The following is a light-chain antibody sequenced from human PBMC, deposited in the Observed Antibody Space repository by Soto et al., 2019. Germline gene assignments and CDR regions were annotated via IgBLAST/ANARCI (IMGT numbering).Light chain of an antibody. J-gene: IGKJ3*01. CDR2: DAS. CDR1: QSISTW. CDR3: QQYKNYLT. V-gene: IGKV1-5*01. Sequence: DIQMTQSPSTLSASVGDRVTITCRASQSISTWLAWHQQKPGKAPNVLIYDASSVESGVPSGFSGSVSGTEFTITISILQPDDFATYYCQQYKNYLTFGPGTKVDIK.